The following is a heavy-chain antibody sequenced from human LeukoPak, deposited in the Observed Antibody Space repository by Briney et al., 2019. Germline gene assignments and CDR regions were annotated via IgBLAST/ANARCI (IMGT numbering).Heavy chain of an antibody. V-gene: IGHV3-21*01. CDR2: ISSSSSYI. J-gene: IGHJ4*02. CDR1: GFTFSSYS. D-gene: IGHD2-15*01. Sequence: GGSLRLSCAAFGFTFSSYSMNWVRQAPGKGLEWVSSISSSSSYIYYADSVKGRFTISRDNAKNSLYLQMNSLRAEDTAVYYCARDLGCSGGSCYGFDYWGQGTLVTVSS. CDR3: ARDLGCSGGSCYGFDY.